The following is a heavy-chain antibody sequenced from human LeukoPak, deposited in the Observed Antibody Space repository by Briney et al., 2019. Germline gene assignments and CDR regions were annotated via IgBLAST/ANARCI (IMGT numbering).Heavy chain of an antibody. Sequence: PGGSLRLSCAASGFTSSNHAMIWVRQAPGKGLEWVSSISGSGAMTYYADSVKGRFTISRDNAMDTLYLQMNSLRADDTAVYYCAKDRVDGSGSQFDSWGQGSLVIVSS. J-gene: IGHJ4*02. V-gene: IGHV3-23*01. D-gene: IGHD3-10*01. CDR3: AKDRVDGSGSQFDS. CDR1: GFTSSNHA. CDR2: ISGSGAMT.